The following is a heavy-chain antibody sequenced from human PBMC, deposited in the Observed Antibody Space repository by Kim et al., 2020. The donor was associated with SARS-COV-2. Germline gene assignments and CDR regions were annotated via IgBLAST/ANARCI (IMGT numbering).Heavy chain of an antibody. J-gene: IGHJ6*02. CDR3: ARSFGVLEPHPYGMDV. D-gene: IGHD3-10*01. V-gene: IGHV1-18*01. Sequence: LQGRVTMTTDTSTSTAYMELRSLRSDDTAVYYCARSFGVLEPHPYGMDVWGQGTTVTVSS.